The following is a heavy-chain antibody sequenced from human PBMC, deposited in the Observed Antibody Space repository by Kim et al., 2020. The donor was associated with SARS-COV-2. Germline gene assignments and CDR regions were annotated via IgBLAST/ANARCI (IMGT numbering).Heavy chain of an antibody. V-gene: IGHV3-30-3*01. Sequence: PGGSLRLSCAASGFTFSSYAMHWVRQAPGKGLEWVAVISYDGSNKYYADSVKGRFTISRDNSKNTLYLQMNSLRAEDTAVYYCARGIVLYYYGSGSFNWFDPWGQGTLVTVSS. CDR1: GFTFSSYA. CDR3: ARGIVLYYYGSGSFNWFDP. J-gene: IGHJ5*02. CDR2: ISYDGSNK. D-gene: IGHD3-10*01.